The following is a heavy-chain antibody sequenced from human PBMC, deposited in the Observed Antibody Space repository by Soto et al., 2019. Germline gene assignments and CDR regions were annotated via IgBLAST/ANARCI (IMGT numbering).Heavy chain of an antibody. J-gene: IGHJ4*02. Sequence: DVQLVESGGGVIQPGGSLRLSCAASGFTVSSNYMSWVRQAAGKGLEWVAVIYAGSITFYADSVKGRFTISRDNSKNSLYLQMNSLRAEDTAVYYCARIPYYNSGTIFDYWGQGTLVTVSS. D-gene: IGHD3-22*01. V-gene: IGHV3-53*01. CDR1: GFTVSSNY. CDR2: IYAGSIT. CDR3: ARIPYYNSGTIFDY.